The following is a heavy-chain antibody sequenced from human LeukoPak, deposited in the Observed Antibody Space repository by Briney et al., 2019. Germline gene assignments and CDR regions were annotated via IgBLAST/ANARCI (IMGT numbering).Heavy chain of an antibody. CDR1: GASINSYF. V-gene: IGHV4-59*12. Sequence: SETLSLICTVSGASINSYFWTWLRQPPGKGLEWIGYVYHTGRTNYNPSLKSRVTLSVDTSKNQFSLKLASVTAADTAVYYCARAESSSSSHFDYWGQGTLVTVSS. CDR2: VYHTGRT. D-gene: IGHD6-6*01. CDR3: ARAESSSSSHFDY. J-gene: IGHJ4*02.